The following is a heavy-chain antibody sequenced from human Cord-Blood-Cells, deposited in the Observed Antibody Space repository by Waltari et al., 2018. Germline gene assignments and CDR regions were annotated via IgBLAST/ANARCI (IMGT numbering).Heavy chain of an antibody. Sequence: QVQLVESGGGVVQPGRSMRLSCPASGFTFSSDGMHWVRQAPGKGLEWVAVIWYDGSNKYYADSVKGRFTISRDNSKNTLYLQMNSLRAEDTAVYYCARAGSDYWGQGTLVTVSS. D-gene: IGHD1-1*01. CDR2: IWYDGSNK. J-gene: IGHJ4*02. V-gene: IGHV3-33*01. CDR3: ARAGSDY. CDR1: GFTFSSDG.